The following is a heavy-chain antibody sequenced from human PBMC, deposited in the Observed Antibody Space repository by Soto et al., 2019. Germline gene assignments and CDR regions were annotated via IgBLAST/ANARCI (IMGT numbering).Heavy chain of an antibody. J-gene: IGHJ5*02. V-gene: IGHV1-18*01. CDR3: ERDGSGSYYPNWFDP. Sequence: ASVKVSCKASGYTFTSYGISWVRQAPGQGLEWMGWISAYNGNTNYAQKLQGRVTMTTDTSTSTAYMELRSLRSDDTAVYYCERDGSGSYYPNWFDPWGQGTLVTVSS. CDR1: GYTFTSYG. CDR2: ISAYNGNT. D-gene: IGHD3-10*01.